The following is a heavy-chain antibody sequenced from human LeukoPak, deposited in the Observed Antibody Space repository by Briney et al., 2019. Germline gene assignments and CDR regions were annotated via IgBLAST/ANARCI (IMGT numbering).Heavy chain of an antibody. CDR3: ARVESPLVVPDAFDI. CDR2: LHYSGST. J-gene: IGHJ3*02. CDR1: GGSISGYY. V-gene: IGHV4-59*01. Sequence: SETLSLTCTVSGGSISGYYWSWIRQPPGKGLEWIGYLHYSGSTNYNPSLKSRVTISVDTSKNQFSLKLSSVTAADTAVYYCARVESPLVVPDAFDIWGQGTMVTVSS. D-gene: IGHD2-2*01.